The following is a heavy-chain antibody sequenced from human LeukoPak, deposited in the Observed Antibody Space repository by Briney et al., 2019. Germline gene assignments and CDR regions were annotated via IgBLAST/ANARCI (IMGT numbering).Heavy chain of an antibody. CDR3: ARVGIRFLEQYYFDY. CDR1: GFTFSSYG. D-gene: IGHD3-3*01. V-gene: IGHV3-21*01. CDR2: ISTSSSYI. Sequence: RGSLRLSCAATGFTFSSYGMHWVRQAPGKGLEWLSYISTSSSYIYYADSVKVRFTVSRDNAMSSLFLQMNSLIAEDTAVYYCARVGIRFLEQYYFDYWGQGTLVTVSS. J-gene: IGHJ4*02.